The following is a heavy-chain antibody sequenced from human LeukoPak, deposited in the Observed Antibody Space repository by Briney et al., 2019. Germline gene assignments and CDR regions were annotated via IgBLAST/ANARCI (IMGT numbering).Heavy chain of an antibody. CDR3: ARGVYDSSGGDAFDI. CDR2: ISGSGGST. CDR1: GFTFSSYA. J-gene: IGHJ3*02. V-gene: IGHV3-23*01. D-gene: IGHD3-22*01. Sequence: GGSLRLSCAASGFTFSSYAMSWVRQAPGKGLEWVSAISGSGGSTYYADSVKGRFTISRDNSKNTLYLQMNSLRAEDTAVYYCARGVYDSSGGDAFDIWGQGTMVTVSS.